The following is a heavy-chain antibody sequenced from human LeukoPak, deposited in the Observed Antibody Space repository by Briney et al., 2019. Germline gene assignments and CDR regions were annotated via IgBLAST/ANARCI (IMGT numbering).Heavy chain of an antibody. V-gene: IGHV1-2*02. CDR2: INPNSGGT. Sequence: ASVKVSCKASGYTFTGYYMHWVRQAPGQGLEWMGWINPNSGGTNYAQKFQGRVTMTRDTSISTAYMELSRLRSDDTALYYCAKDMGYDSSGYIDYWGQGTLVTVSS. CDR1: GYTFTGYY. CDR3: AKDMGYDSSGYIDY. J-gene: IGHJ4*02. D-gene: IGHD3-22*01.